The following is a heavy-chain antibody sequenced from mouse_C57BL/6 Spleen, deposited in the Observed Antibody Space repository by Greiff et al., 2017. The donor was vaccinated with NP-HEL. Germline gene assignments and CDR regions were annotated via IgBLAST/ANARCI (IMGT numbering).Heavy chain of an antibody. V-gene: IGHV5-9*01. CDR2: ISGGGGNT. J-gene: IGHJ3*01. Sequence: EVHLVESGGGLVKPGGSLKLSCAASGFTFSSYTMSWVRQTPEKRLEWVATISGGGGNTYYPDSVKGRFTISRDNAKNTLYLQMSSLRSEDTALYYCARQQLRLRGFAYWGQGTLVTVSA. D-gene: IGHD3-2*02. CDR3: ARQQLRLRGFAY. CDR1: GFTFSSYT.